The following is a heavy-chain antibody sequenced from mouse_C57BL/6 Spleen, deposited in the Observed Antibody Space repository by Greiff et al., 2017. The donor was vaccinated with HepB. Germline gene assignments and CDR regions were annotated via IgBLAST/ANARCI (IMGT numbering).Heavy chain of an antibody. J-gene: IGHJ4*01. CDR1: GFTFSDYG. D-gene: IGHD2-1*01. V-gene: IGHV5-17*01. CDR3: ARPLPDYYAMDY. Sequence: EVHLVESGGGLVKPGGSLKLSCAASGFTFSDYGMHWVRQAPEKGLEWVAYISSGSSTIYYADTVKGRFTISRDNAKNTLFLQMTSLRSEDTAMYYCARPLPDYYAMDYWGQGTSVTVSS. CDR2: ISSGSSTI.